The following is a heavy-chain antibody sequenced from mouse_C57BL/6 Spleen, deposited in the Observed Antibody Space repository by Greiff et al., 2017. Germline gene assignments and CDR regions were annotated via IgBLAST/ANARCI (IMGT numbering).Heavy chain of an antibody. Sequence: EVKLQESGGGLVQPKGSLKLSCAASGFSFNTYAMNWVRQAPGKGLEWVARIRRKSNNYATYYADSVKDRFTISRDDTESMLDLQMNSLKTEDKAGYYCGGHRDYGSSYFGYWGKGPTLTVSS. CDR1: GFSFNTYA. CDR3: GGHRDYGSSYFGY. CDR2: IRRKSNNYAT. D-gene: IGHD1-1*01. V-gene: IGHV10-1*01. J-gene: IGHJ2*01.